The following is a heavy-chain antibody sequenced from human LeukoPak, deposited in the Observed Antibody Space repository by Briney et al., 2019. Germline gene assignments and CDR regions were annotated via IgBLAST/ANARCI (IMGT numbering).Heavy chain of an antibody. CDR3: ARVGAAYFEH. Sequence: SETLSLTCTVSGYSISSGYYWGWIRQPPGKGLEWIGSIYHSGSTYYNPSLKSRVTISVDTSKNQFSLKLSSVTAADTAMFYCARVGAAYFEHWGQGTVVTVSS. J-gene: IGHJ4*02. V-gene: IGHV4-38-2*02. CDR2: IYHSGST. D-gene: IGHD1-26*01. CDR1: GYSISSGYY.